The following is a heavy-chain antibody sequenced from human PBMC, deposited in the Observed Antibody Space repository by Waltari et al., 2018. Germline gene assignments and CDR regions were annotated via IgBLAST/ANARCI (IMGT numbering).Heavy chain of an antibody. CDR3: ARDAYYYDSSGYNYYGMDV. J-gene: IGHJ6*02. CDR1: GYTFTSYG. D-gene: IGHD3-22*01. CDR2: ISAYNGNT. V-gene: IGHV1-18*01. Sequence: QVQLVQSGAEVKKPGASVKVSCKASGYTFTSYGISWVRQAPGQGLEWMGWISAYNGNTNYAQKLQGRVTMTTDTSTSTAYMELRSLRSDDTAVYYCARDAYYYDSSGYNYYGMDVWGQGTTVTVSS.